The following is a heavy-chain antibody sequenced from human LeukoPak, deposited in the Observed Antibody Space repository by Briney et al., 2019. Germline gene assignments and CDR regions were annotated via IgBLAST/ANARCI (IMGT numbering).Heavy chain of an antibody. V-gene: IGHV4-30-4*08. CDR2: MYYSGST. J-gene: IGHJ4*02. D-gene: IGHD5-12*01. CDR3: ARAALDIVGVHY. Sequence: SQTLSLTCTVYGGSISSGDYYWSWIRQTPGKGLEWIGYMYYSGSTYYNPSLKSRGTISVDTSKNQFSLRLSSVTAADTAVYYCARAALDIVGVHYWGQGTLVTVSS. CDR1: GGSISSGDYY.